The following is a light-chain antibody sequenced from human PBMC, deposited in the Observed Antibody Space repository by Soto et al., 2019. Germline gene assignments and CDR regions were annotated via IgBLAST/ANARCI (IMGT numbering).Light chain of an antibody. V-gene: IGLV1-47*01. CDR3: VAWDDSLNCAV. CDR2: ANS. CDR1: SSNIGNNY. Sequence: QAVVTQPPSASGTPGQTVAISCSGSSSNIGNNYVYWYQQVSATAPKLLIYANSQRPSGVPDRFSGSKSGTSAALAISGLRSEDEADYYCVAWDDSLNCAVFGGGTQLTVL. J-gene: IGLJ7*01.